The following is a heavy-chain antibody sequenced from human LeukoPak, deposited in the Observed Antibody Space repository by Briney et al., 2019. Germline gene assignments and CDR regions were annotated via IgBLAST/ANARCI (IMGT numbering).Heavy chain of an antibody. V-gene: IGHV4-34*01. CDR3: ASTKGGAGDY. CDR2: INHSGST. D-gene: IGHD3-16*01. J-gene: IGHJ4*02. Sequence: SETLSLTCAVYGGSFSGYYWSWIRQPPGEGLEWIGEINHSGSTNYNPSLKSRVTISVDTSKNQSSLKLSSVTAADTAVYYCASTKGGAGDYWGQGTLVTVSS. CDR1: GGSFSGYY.